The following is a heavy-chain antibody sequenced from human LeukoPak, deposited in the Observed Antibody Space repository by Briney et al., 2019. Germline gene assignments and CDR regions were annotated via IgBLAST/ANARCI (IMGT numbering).Heavy chain of an antibody. D-gene: IGHD5-12*01. CDR3: ARGPGGYGPFDY. J-gene: IGHJ4*02. CDR1: GFTFSSYE. Sequence: GGSLRLSCAASGFTFSSYEMNWVCQAPGKGLEWVSSISSSNSYIYYVDSVKGRFTISRDNAKNSLYLQMDSLRAEDTAVYYCARGPGGYGPFDYWGQGTLVTVSS. V-gene: IGHV3-21*01. CDR2: ISSSNSYI.